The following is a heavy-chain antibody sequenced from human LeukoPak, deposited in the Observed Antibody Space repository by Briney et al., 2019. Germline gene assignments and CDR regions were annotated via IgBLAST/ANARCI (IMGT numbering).Heavy chain of an antibody. V-gene: IGHV4-34*01. D-gene: IGHD2-21*02. J-gene: IGHJ4*02. CDR3: ARGGVVVTAKIIDY. Sequence: RQXXGKGLEWIGEINHSGSTNYNPSLKSRVTISVDTSKNQFSLKLSSVTAADTAVYYCARGGVVVTAKIIDYWGQGTLVTVSS. CDR2: INHSGST.